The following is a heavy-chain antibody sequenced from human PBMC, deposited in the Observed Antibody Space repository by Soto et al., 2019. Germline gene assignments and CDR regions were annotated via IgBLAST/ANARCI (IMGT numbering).Heavy chain of an antibody. CDR1: GFTFSSYS. J-gene: IGHJ4*02. D-gene: IGHD2-15*01. V-gene: IGHV3-48*01. Sequence: GGSLILSCAASGFTFSSYSMNWVRQAPGKGLEWVSYISSSSSTIYYADSVKGRFTISRDNAKNSLYLQMNSLRAEDTAVYYCARTTVTYCSGGSCYVLDYWGQGTLVTVSS. CDR2: ISSSSSTI. CDR3: ARTTVTYCSGGSCYVLDY.